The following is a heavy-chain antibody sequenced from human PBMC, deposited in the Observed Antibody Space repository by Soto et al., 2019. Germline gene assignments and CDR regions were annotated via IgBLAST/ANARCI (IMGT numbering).Heavy chain of an antibody. Sequence: GGSLRLSCAASGFTFSSYSMNWVRQAPGKGLEWVSYISSSSSTIYYADSVKGRFTISRDNAKNSLYLQMNSLRAEDTAVYYCARDRDSSGYYWAPETYYYYYGMDVWGQGTTVTVSS. J-gene: IGHJ6*02. D-gene: IGHD3-22*01. CDR1: GFTFSSYS. CDR3: ARDRDSSGYYWAPETYYYYYGMDV. V-gene: IGHV3-48*01. CDR2: ISSSSSTI.